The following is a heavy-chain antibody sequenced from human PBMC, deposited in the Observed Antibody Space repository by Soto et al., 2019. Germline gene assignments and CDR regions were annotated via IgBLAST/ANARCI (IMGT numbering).Heavy chain of an antibody. CDR3: ARDGVLQSITIFGPGPFDI. J-gene: IGHJ3*02. D-gene: IGHD3-3*01. CDR2: ISRSGTTI. V-gene: IGHV3-11*01. CDR1: GFTFSDYY. Sequence: GGSLRLSCAASGFTFSDYYMSWIRQAPGKGLEWVSYISRSGTTIHYADSVRGRFTISRDNAKNSLYLQMNSLRAEDTAVYYCARDGVLQSITIFGPGPFDIWGQGTMVTVSS.